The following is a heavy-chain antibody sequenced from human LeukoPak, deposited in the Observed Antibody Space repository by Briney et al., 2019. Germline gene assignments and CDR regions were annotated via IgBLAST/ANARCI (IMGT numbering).Heavy chain of an antibody. CDR1: GFTFSNAW. Sequence: PGGSLRLSCAASGFTFSNAWMSWVRQAPGKGLEWVGRIKSKTDGGTTDYAAPVKGRFTISRGDSKNTLYLQMNSLKTEDTAVYYCTTVYYDFWSGYYYYYYYMDVWGKGTTVTVSS. D-gene: IGHD3-3*01. CDR2: IKSKTDGGTT. CDR3: TTVYYDFWSGYYYYYYYMDV. V-gene: IGHV3-15*01. J-gene: IGHJ6*03.